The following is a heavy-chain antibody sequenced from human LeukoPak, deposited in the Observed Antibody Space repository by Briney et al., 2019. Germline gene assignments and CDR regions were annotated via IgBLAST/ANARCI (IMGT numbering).Heavy chain of an antibody. D-gene: IGHD3-22*01. Sequence: PGGSLRLSCAASGFTFSNYGMHWVRQAPGKGLEWVAVISYDGSNKYYADSVKGRFTISRDNSKNTLYLQMNSLRAEDTAVYYCAKEGDTYYYDNSGKLVYWGQGTLVTVSS. V-gene: IGHV3-30*18. J-gene: IGHJ4*02. CDR2: ISYDGSNK. CDR1: GFTFSNYG. CDR3: AKEGDTYYYDNSGKLVY.